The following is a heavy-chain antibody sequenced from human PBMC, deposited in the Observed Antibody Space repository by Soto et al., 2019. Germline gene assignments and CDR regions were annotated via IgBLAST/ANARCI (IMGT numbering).Heavy chain of an antibody. D-gene: IGHD1-26*01. CDR2: INHSGST. V-gene: IGHV4-34*01. Sequence: ASETLSLTCAVYGGSFSGYYWSWIRQPPGKGLEWIGEINHSGSTNYNPSLKSRVTISVDTSKNQFSLKLSSVTAADTAVYYCARGFRGRELIKNLNRRYYYGMDVWGQGTTVTVSS. J-gene: IGHJ6*02. CDR3: ARGFRGRELIKNLNRRYYYGMDV. CDR1: GGSFSGYY.